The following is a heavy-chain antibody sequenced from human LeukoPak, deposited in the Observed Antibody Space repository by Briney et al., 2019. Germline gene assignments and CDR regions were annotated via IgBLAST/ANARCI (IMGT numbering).Heavy chain of an antibody. CDR2: IYGSGST. J-gene: IGHJ4*02. D-gene: IGHD5-18*01. CDR3: ARDTAMGDFDY. CDR1: GGSVRSY. Sequence: SETLSLTCTVSGGSVRSYWSWIRQPAGKGLEWIGRIYGSGSTDYNPSLKSRVTMSIDTSKNQFSLNLISVTAADPAVYYCARDTAMGDFDYWGQGTLVTVSS. V-gene: IGHV4-4*07.